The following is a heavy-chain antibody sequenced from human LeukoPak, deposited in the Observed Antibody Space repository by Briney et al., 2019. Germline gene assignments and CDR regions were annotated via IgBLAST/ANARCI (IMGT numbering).Heavy chain of an antibody. CDR1: GGSFSGYY. Sequence: SETLSLTCAVYGGSFSGYYWSWIRQPPGKGLEWIGEINHSGSTNYNPSLKSRVTISVDTSKNQFSLKLSSVTAADTAVYYCARLNYDFWSGLGADDAFDIWGQGTMVTVSS. CDR2: INHSGST. J-gene: IGHJ3*02. D-gene: IGHD3-3*01. V-gene: IGHV4-34*01. CDR3: ARLNYDFWSGLGADDAFDI.